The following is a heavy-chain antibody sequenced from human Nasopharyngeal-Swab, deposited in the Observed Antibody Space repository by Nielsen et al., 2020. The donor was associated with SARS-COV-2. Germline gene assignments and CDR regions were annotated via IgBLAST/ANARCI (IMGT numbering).Heavy chain of an antibody. D-gene: IGHD1-26*01. CDR3: ARKSGSYSFFDH. CDR1: GFTFSSYW. J-gene: IGHJ4*02. V-gene: IGHV3-7*01. Sequence: GGSLRLSCAASGFTFSSYWMSWVRQAPGKGLEWVANIKQDGSEKYYVDSVKGRFTISRDNAKNSLYLQMHSLRNEDTAVYYCARKSGSYSFFDHWGQGTLVTVSS. CDR2: IKQDGSEK.